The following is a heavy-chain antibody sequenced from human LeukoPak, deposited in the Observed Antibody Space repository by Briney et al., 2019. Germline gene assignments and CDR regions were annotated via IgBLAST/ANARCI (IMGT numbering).Heavy chain of an antibody. V-gene: IGHV3-23*01. Sequence: GGSLRLSCAASGFTFSSQSMTWVRQAPGKGLEWVSGISGSGDNTYYGDSVKGRFTISRDNSKSTMYLQMNSLGVEDTAVYYCVKWTGYGMNWGQGTLVTVSS. CDR3: VKWTGYGMN. CDR1: GFTFSSQS. D-gene: IGHD3/OR15-3a*01. CDR2: ISGSGDNT. J-gene: IGHJ4*02.